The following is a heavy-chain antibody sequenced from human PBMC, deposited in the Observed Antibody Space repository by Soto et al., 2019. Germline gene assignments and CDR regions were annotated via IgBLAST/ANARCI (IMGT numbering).Heavy chain of an antibody. Sequence: QVQLVESGGGVVQPGRSLRLSCAASGFTFSSNGRHWAAQAPGKGLEWVAVISYDGSNKYYADSVKGRFTISRDNSKNTLYLQMNSLRAEDTAVYYCAKGYFDYWGQGTLVTVSS. CDR3: AKGYFDY. V-gene: IGHV3-30*18. CDR1: GFTFSSNG. J-gene: IGHJ4*02. CDR2: ISYDGSNK.